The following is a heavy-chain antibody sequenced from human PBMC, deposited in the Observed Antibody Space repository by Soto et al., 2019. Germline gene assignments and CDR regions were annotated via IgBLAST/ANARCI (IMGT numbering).Heavy chain of an antibody. CDR1: GFTFSTYA. J-gene: IGHJ6*03. D-gene: IGHD2-8*01. CDR3: AGRYCTNGVCYTHYYDSIDV. V-gene: IGHV3-23*01. CDR2: ITTSGGNT. Sequence: EVQLLESGGGLVQPGGSLRLSCAASGFTFSTYAMSWVRQAPGKGLEWVSTITTSGGNTYYADSVQGRFTISRDNSKNTLYLKMNSLRAEDTAVYYCAGRYCTNGVCYTHYYDSIDVWGKGTTVTVSS.